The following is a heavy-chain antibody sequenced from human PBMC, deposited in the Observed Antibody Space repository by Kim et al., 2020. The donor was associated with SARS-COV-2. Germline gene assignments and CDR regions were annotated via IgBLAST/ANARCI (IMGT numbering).Heavy chain of an antibody. CDR3: ATAKQNYYYDSSGTFDY. Sequence: FQGRVTMTEDTSTDTAYMELSSLRSEDTAVYYCATAKQNYYYDSSGTFDYWGQGTLVTVSS. D-gene: IGHD3-22*01. J-gene: IGHJ4*02. V-gene: IGHV1-24*01.